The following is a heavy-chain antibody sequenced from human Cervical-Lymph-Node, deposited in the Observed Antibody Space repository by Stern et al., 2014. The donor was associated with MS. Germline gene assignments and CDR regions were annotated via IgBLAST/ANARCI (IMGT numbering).Heavy chain of an antibody. J-gene: IGHJ6*02. V-gene: IGHV3-23*04. CDR3: ATTPGESDYFNYFGMDV. CDR2: ISGSGAST. CDR1: GFPFSSYA. Sequence: EVQLVESGGGLVQPGGSLRLSCAASGFPFSSYAMSWVRQAPGRGLEWVSAISGSGASTYYADSVRGRFTISRDSSKNTLYLQMQSLRAEDTAVYYCATTPGESDYFNYFGMDVWGQGTTVTVSS. D-gene: IGHD7-27*01.